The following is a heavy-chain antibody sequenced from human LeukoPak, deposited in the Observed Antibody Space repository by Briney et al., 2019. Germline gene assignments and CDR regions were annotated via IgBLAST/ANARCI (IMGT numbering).Heavy chain of an antibody. CDR2: IKQDGSEK. CDR1: GFTFSNYW. V-gene: IGHV3-7*03. D-gene: IGHD4-23*01. J-gene: IGHJ4*02. CDR3: AKAPTTVVTSRFYFDY. Sequence: GGSLRLSCAASGFTFSNYWMNWVRQAPGKGLEWVANIKQDGSEKYYVDSVKGRFTISRDNSKNTLYLQMNSLRAEDTAVYYCAKAPTTVVTSRFYFDYWGQGTLVTVSS.